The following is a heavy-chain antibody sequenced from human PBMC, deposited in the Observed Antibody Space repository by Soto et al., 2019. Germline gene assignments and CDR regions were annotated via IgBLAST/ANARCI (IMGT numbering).Heavy chain of an antibody. D-gene: IGHD6-6*01. Sequence: ASVKVSCKASAYTFTSYSTHWARQAPGQRLEWMGCINAGNGNTKYSQQFHGRVTSTSDTSASTAYMEPSSLRSDDTTVYYAATLLIADRHYGMDVWDQGTTVTVSS. CDR3: ATLLIADRHYGMDV. CDR2: INAGNGNT. V-gene: IGHV1-3*01. J-gene: IGHJ6*02. CDR1: AYTFTSYS.